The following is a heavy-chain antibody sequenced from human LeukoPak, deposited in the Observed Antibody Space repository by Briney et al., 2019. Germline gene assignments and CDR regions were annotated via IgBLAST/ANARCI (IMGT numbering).Heavy chain of an antibody. CDR1: GDSISGYY. D-gene: IGHD2-2*01. J-gene: IGHJ4*02. CDR2: IYTSGST. Sequence: PSETLSLTCTVSGDSISGYYWNWIRQPAGKGLEWIGRIYTSGSTNYDPSPKSRVTISVDKSKNQFSLKLSSVTAADTAVYYCARGLYCSSTSCYLDYWGQGTLVTVSS. V-gene: IGHV4-4*07. CDR3: ARGLYCSSTSCYLDY.